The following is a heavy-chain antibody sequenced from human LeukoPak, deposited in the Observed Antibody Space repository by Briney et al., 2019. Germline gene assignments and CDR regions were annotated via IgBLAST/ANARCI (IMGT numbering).Heavy chain of an antibody. V-gene: IGHV1-2*02. CDR2: INPNSGGT. J-gene: IGHJ4*02. CDR1: GYTFTGYY. CDR3: ARGGLNHYYDSSGSYYFDY. Sequence: GASVKVSCKASGYTFTGYYMHWVRQAPGQGLEWMGWINPNSGGTNYAQKFQGRVTMTRDTSISTAYMELSRLRSDDTAVYYCARGGLNHYYDSSGSYYFDYWGQGTLVTVSS. D-gene: IGHD3-22*01.